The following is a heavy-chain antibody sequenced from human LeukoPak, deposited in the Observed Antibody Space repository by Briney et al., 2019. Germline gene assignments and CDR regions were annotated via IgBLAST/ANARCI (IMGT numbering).Heavy chain of an antibody. Sequence: GGSLRLSCAASGFTFSDYYMSWIRQAPGKGLEWVSYISSSGSTIYYADSVKGRFTISRDNAKNSLYLQMNSLRAEDTAVYYCARVSYSSSWAAGGAFDIWGQGTMVTVSS. D-gene: IGHD6-13*01. J-gene: IGHJ3*02. CDR2: ISSSGSTI. CDR3: ARVSYSSSWAAGGAFDI. CDR1: GFTFSDYY. V-gene: IGHV3-11*04.